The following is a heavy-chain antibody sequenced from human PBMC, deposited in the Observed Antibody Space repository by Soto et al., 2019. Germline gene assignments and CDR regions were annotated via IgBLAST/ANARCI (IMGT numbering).Heavy chain of an antibody. CDR3: ARGYNYNYQGCTVY. J-gene: IGHJ4*02. CDR2: INPKSGGA. V-gene: IGHV1-2*02. CDR1: GYRFIDYF. Sequence: ASVKVSCKASGYRFIDYFMHWVRRAPGQGLEWMGWINPKSGGAKIAQKFQGRTTMTRDTSINTVSMELSRLTSDDTSVYFCARGYNYNYQGCTVYWGLGTLVTVSS. D-gene: IGHD1-7*01.